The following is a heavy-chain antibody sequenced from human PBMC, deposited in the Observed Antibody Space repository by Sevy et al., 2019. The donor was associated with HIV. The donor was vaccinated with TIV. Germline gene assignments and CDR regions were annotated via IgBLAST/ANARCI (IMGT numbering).Heavy chain of an antibody. Sequence: SETLSLTCTVSGGSISSSSYYWGWIRQPPGKGLEWIGSIYYSGSTYYNPSLKSRVTISVDTSKTQFSLKLSSVTAADTAVYYCARQGYSSSWYVSPNWFDPWGQGTLVTVSS. J-gene: IGHJ5*02. D-gene: IGHD6-13*01. V-gene: IGHV4-39*01. CDR3: ARQGYSSSWYVSPNWFDP. CDR1: GGSISSSSYY. CDR2: IYYSGST.